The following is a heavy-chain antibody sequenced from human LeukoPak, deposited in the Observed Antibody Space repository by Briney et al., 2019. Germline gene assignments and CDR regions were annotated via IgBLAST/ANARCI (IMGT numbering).Heavy chain of an antibody. J-gene: IGHJ4*02. Sequence: GGSLRLSCAASGFTFSSYSMNWVRQAPGKGLEWVSSISSSSSYIYYADSVKGRFTISRDNAKNSLYLQMNSLRAEDTAVYYCARVWFGTGRPLDYWGQGTLVTVSS. CDR3: ARVWFGTGRPLDY. V-gene: IGHV3-21*01. CDR2: ISSSSSYI. D-gene: IGHD3-10*01. CDR1: GFTFSSYS.